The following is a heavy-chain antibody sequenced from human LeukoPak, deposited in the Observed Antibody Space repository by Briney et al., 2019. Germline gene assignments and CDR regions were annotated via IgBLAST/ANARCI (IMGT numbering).Heavy chain of an antibody. CDR1: GYSFTNYW. D-gene: IGHD3-10*01. CDR2: IGSGGRRT. V-gene: IGHV3-13*01. Sequence: GESLKISCKGSGYSFTNYWIGWVRQAAGKGLEWVSAIGSGGRRTYYADSVRGRFIISRENAKNSFYLQLNSLTVGDTAVYYCAREGSGEFADIWGQGTLVTVSS. J-gene: IGHJ3*02. CDR3: AREGSGEFADI.